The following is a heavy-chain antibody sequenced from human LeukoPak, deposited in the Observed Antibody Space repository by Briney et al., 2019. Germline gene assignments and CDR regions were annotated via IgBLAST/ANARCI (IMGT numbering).Heavy chain of an antibody. CDR2: ISSSSSYI. J-gene: IGHJ4*02. D-gene: IGHD4-17*01. Sequence: GGSLRLSCAASGFTFSSYSMNWVRQAPGKGLEWVSSISSSSSYIYYADSVKGRFTISRDNAKNSLYLQMNSLRAEDTAVYYCARAMTTVTPPFDYWGQGTLVTVSS. CDR1: GFTFSSYS. CDR3: ARAMTTVTPPFDY. V-gene: IGHV3-21*01.